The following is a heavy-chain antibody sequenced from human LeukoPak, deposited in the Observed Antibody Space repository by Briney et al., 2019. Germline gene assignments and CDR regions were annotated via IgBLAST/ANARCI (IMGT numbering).Heavy chain of an antibody. D-gene: IGHD6-13*01. Sequence: SVKVSCKASGGTFSSYAISWVRQAPGQGLEWMGRIIPILGIANYAQKFQGRVTITADKSTSTAYMELGSLRSEDTAVYYCARDPGSWYTSPFDYWGQGTLVTVSS. J-gene: IGHJ4*02. CDR3: ARDPGSWYTSPFDY. CDR1: GGTFSSYA. V-gene: IGHV1-69*04. CDR2: IIPILGIA.